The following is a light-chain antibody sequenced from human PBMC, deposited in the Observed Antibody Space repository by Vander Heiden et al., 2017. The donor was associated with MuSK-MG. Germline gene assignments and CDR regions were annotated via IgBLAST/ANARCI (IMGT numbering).Light chain of an antibody. J-gene: IGKJ4*01. CDR1: QSVRDGY. Sequence: EIVLTQFPGTLSLSPGERATLSCRASQSVRDGYFAWYQQKPGQAPRLLINGASSRAKGIPDRFSGSGSGTDFTLTSSRREPEDFAVYYGEQVHNSITFGGGTTVXIK. V-gene: IGKV3-20*01. CDR2: GAS. CDR3: EQVHNSIT.